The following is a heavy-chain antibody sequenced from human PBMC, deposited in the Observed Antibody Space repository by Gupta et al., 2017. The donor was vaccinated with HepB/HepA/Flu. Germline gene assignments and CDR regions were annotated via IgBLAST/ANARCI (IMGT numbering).Heavy chain of an antibody. CDR1: GFTFSSYG. J-gene: IGHJ6*03. V-gene: IGHV3-30*18. Sequence: QVQLVESGGGVVQPGRSLRLSCAASGFTFSSYGMHWVRQAPGKGLEWVAVISYDGSNKYYADSVKGRFTISRDNSKNTLYLQMNSLRAEDTAVYYCAKDGVAMPTYYYYYYMDVWGKGTTVTVSS. D-gene: IGHD2-15*01. CDR2: ISYDGSNK. CDR3: AKDGVAMPTYYYYYYMDV.